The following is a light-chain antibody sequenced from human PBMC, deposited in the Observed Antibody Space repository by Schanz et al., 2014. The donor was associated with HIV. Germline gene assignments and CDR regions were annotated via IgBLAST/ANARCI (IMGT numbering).Light chain of an antibody. CDR2: DVS. Sequence: QSALTQPASVSGSPGQSITISCTGTSSDIGGYNFVSWYRQHPGKAPQLMIYDVSHRPSGISSRFSGSKSGNTASLTISGLQAEDEADYYCSSYSSEGSPYVFGTGTKLTVL. V-gene: IGLV2-14*03. CDR3: SSYSSEGSPYV. CDR1: SSDIGGYNF. J-gene: IGLJ1*01.